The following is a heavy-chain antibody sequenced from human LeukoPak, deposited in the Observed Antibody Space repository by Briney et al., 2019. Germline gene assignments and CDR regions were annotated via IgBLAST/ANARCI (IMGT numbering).Heavy chain of an antibody. Sequence: PGGSLRLSCTASGFTFSSYGMHWASQAPGKGLEWVAVISYDGSNKYYTDSVKGRFTISRDNSKNTLYLQMNSLISEDTAVYYCAKPQGRGSYYYYGMDVWGQGTTVTVSS. CDR1: GFTFSSYG. D-gene: IGHD1-26*01. V-gene: IGHV3-30*18. CDR3: AKPQGRGSYYYYGMDV. J-gene: IGHJ6*02. CDR2: ISYDGSNK.